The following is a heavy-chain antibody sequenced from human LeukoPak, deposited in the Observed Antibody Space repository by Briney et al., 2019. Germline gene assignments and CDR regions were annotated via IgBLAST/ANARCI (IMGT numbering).Heavy chain of an antibody. V-gene: IGHV3-53*01. Sequence: GGALRLSCAASGFTVSSNYMSWVRQAPGKGLQGVSSIYSGGSTYYADSGKGRFTISRDNSKNTLYLQIKSLRAEDTAVYYCARTVQLERPLPLRRYSYMEVWGKGTTVTISS. D-gene: IGHD1-1*01. CDR3: ARTVQLERPLPLRRYSYMEV. CDR2: IYSGGST. J-gene: IGHJ6*03. CDR1: GFTVSSNY.